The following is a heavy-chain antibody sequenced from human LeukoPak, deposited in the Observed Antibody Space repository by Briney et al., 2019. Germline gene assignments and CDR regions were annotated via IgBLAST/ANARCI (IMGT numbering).Heavy chain of an antibody. D-gene: IGHD2-21*02. Sequence: GGSLRLSCAASGFTFSSYWMSWVRQAPGKGLEWVANIKQDGSEKYYVDSVKGRFTISRDDAKNSLYLQMNSLRAEDTAVYYCARDPRPKKAYCGGDCRPDWFDPWGQGTLVTVSS. V-gene: IGHV3-7*03. J-gene: IGHJ5*02. CDR3: ARDPRPKKAYCGGDCRPDWFDP. CDR1: GFTFSSYW. CDR2: IKQDGSEK.